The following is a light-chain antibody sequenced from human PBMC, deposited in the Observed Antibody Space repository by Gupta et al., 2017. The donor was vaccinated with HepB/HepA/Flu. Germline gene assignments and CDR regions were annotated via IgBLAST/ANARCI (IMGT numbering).Light chain of an antibody. CDR3: SSYTSSSTPFMV. J-gene: IGLJ1*01. CDR2: DVS. CDR1: SSDVGGYNY. Sequence: GSPGKSITISCTGTSSDVGGYNYVSWYQQHPGKAPKLMIYDVSNRPSGVSNRFSGSKSGNTASLTISGLQAEDEADYYCSSYTSSSTPFMVFGTGTKVTVL. V-gene: IGLV2-14*03.